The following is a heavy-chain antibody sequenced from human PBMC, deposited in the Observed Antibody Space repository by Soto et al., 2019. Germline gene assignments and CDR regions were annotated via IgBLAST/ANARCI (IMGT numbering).Heavy chain of an antibody. CDR3: ARSWGVHRDIDY. V-gene: IGHV1-2*04. D-gene: IGHD2-8*01. J-gene: IGHJ4*02. CDR1: GYSLTASY. Sequence: ALVKGSFKASGYSLTASYIHWVRQAPVHGLEWMGFISPNSGGTQFAPKFQGLVTMTGDTSLSTVYMDLSRLRSDDTAVYYCARSWGVHRDIDYWGQGTLVTVSS. CDR2: ISPNSGGT.